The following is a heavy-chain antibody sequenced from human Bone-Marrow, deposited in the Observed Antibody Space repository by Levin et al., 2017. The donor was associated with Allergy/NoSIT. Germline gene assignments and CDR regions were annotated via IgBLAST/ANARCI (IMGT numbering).Heavy chain of an antibody. CDR1: GHTVTEAP. D-gene: IGHD3-10*01. CDR2: FDPEDGET. V-gene: IGHV1-24*01. CDR3: ATVEKVWFGESVADALDI. J-gene: IGHJ3*02. Sequence: GESLKISCKVSGHTVTEAPLLWVRQAPGKGLEWMGGFDPEDGETIYAQKFQGRVTMTEDTSTDTAYMELSSLRSEDTAVYYCATVEKVWFGESVADALDIWGQGTMVTVSS.